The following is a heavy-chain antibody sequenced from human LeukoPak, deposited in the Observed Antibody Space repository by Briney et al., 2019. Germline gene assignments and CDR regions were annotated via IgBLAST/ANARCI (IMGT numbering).Heavy chain of an antibody. Sequence: GGSLRLSCAASGFTFSSYAMSWVRQAPGKGLEWVSGISWNSGSIGYADSVKGRFTISRDNAKNSLYLQMNSLRAEDTALYYCAKDTGPYYGSGSYPDYWGQGTLVTVSS. CDR3: AKDTGPYYGSGSYPDY. D-gene: IGHD3-10*01. J-gene: IGHJ4*02. CDR1: GFTFSSYA. CDR2: ISWNSGSI. V-gene: IGHV3-9*01.